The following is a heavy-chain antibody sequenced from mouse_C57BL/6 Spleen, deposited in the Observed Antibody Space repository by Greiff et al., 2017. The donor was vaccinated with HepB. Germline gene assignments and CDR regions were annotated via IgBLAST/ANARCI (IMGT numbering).Heavy chain of an antibody. D-gene: IGHD2-4*01. CDR1: GYTFTSYD. Sequence: VQLQQSGPELVKPGASVKLSCKASGYTFTSYDINWVKQRPGQGLEWIGWIYPRDGSTKYNEKFKGKATLTVDTSSSTAYMGLHSLTSEDSAVYFCARAVYYDYDLYWYFDVWGTGTTVTVSS. CDR2: IYPRDGST. J-gene: IGHJ1*03. CDR3: ARAVYYDYDLYWYFDV. V-gene: IGHV1-85*01.